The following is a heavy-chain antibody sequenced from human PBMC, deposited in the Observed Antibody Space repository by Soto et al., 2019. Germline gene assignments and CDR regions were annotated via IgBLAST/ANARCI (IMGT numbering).Heavy chain of an antibody. D-gene: IGHD3-10*01. J-gene: IGHJ4*02. CDR3: AKVWFGELFPPYFDY. V-gene: IGHV3-23*01. Sequence: PGGSLRLSCAASGFTFSSYAMSWVRQAPGKGLEWVSAISGSGGSTYYADSVKGRFTISRDNSKNTLYLQMNSLRAEDTAVYYCAKVWFGELFPPYFDYWGQGTLVTVSS. CDR2: ISGSGGST. CDR1: GFTFSSYA.